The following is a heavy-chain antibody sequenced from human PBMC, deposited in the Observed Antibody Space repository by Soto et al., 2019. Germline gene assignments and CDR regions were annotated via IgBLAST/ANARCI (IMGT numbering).Heavy chain of an antibody. J-gene: IGHJ2*01. Sequence: QVQLVQSGAEVKKPGASVKDSCKASGYTFNSYYIHWVRQAPGQGLEWMGIFNPSGGRTNYPQKWQGRVTVTRDTSTSTVYMELSSLRSEDTASYYCARGGYDWYFDLWGRGTLVTVSS. CDR3: ARGGYDWYFDL. CDR1: GYTFNSYY. V-gene: IGHV1-46*02. D-gene: IGHD5-18*01. CDR2: FNPSGGRT.